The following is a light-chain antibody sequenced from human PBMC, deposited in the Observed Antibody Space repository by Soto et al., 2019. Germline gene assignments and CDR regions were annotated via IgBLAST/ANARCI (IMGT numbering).Light chain of an antibody. CDR3: HHYTRSPIFT. CDR2: DAS. V-gene: IGKV3-20*01. Sequence: VLTQSPGTLSLSAGERATLSCRASQSVANKHLAWYQQKPGQAPRLLIYDASTRAAGIPDRFSGSGSGTDFTLTISRLEPEDFGVYFCHHYTRSPIFTFGPGTTVD. CDR1: QSVANKH. J-gene: IGKJ3*01.